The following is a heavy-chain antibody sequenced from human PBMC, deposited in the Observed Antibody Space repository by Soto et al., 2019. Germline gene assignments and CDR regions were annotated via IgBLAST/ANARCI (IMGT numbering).Heavy chain of an antibody. V-gene: IGHV4-59*01. CDR3: ARGVGWELHNWFDP. D-gene: IGHD1-26*01. CDR2: IYYSGST. CDR1: GGSISSYY. J-gene: IGHJ5*02. Sequence: PSETLSLTCTVSGGSISSYYWSWIRQPPGKGLEWIGYIYYSGSTNYNPSLKSRVTISVDTSKNQFSLKLGSVTAADTAVYYCARGVGWELHNWFDPWGQGTLVTVSS.